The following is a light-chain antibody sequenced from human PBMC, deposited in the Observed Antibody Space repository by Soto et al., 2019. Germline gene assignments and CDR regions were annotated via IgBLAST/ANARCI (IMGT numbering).Light chain of an antibody. J-gene: IGKJ1*01. V-gene: IGKV1-27*01. CDR3: QKYNTVPWT. Sequence: GDRVAITCRASQGIGSCLAWYQQKPGKVPKLLIYAASTLQPGVPYRFSGSGSGTDFTLTISGLQPEDVATYYCQKYNTVPWTFGQGTKVEIK. CDR2: AAS. CDR1: QGIGSC.